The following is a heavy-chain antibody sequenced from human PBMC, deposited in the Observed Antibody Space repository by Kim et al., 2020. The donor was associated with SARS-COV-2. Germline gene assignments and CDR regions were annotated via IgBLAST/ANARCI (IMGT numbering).Heavy chain of an antibody. J-gene: IGHJ6*02. CDR2: ISAYNGNT. CDR1: GYTFTSYG. Sequence: ASVKVSCKASGYTFTSYGISWVRQAPGQGLEWMGWISAYNGNTNYGQKLQGRVTMTTDTSTSTAYMELRSLRSDDTAVYYCAKTDFWSGYYYYYGMDVWGQGTTVTVSS. CDR3: AKTDFWSGYYYYYGMDV. D-gene: IGHD3-3*01. V-gene: IGHV1-18*01.